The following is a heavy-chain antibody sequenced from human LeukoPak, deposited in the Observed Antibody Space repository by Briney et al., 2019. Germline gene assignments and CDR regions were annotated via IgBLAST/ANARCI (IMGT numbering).Heavy chain of an antibody. CDR3: ARDVPHHALDI. V-gene: IGHV3-74*01. CDR1: GFTFSSYW. CDR2: INSDGSSI. J-gene: IGHJ3*02. Sequence: PGGSLRLSCAASGFTFSSYWMHWVRQAPGKGLVWVSRINSDGSSISYADSVKGRFTISRDNAKNTLYLQMNSLRAEDTAVYYCARDVPHHALDIWGQGTMVTVSS. D-gene: IGHD2-2*01.